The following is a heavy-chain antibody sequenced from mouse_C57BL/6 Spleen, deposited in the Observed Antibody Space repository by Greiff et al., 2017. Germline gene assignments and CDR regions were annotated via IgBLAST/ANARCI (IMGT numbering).Heavy chain of an antibody. CDR1: GFTFSSYA. CDR2: ISSGGDYI. D-gene: IGHD1-1*01. Sequence: EVKLMESGEGLVKPGGSLKLSCAASGFTFSSYAMSWVRQTPEKRLEWVAYISSGGDYIYYADTVKGRFTISRDNARNTLYLQMSSLKSEDTAMYYCTRAKGSTVVDHFDYWGQGTTLTVSS. J-gene: IGHJ2*01. CDR3: TRAKGSTVVDHFDY. V-gene: IGHV5-9-1*02.